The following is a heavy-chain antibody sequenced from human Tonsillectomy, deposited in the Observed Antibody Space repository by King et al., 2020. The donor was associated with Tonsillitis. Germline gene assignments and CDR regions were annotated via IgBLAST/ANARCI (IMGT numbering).Heavy chain of an antibody. CDR3: ASTPGNYYDFWGGYSPLGGVDI. V-gene: IGHV3-21*01. D-gene: IGHD3-3*01. Sequence: QLVQSGGGLVKPGGSLRLSCAASGFTFSSYSMNWVRQAPGKGLDWVSSISSSSSYIYYADSVKGRFTISRDNAKNSLYLQMNSLRAEDTAVYYCASTPGNYYDFWGGYSPLGGVDIWGQGTMVTVSS. CDR1: GFTFSSYS. J-gene: IGHJ3*02. CDR2: ISSSSSYI.